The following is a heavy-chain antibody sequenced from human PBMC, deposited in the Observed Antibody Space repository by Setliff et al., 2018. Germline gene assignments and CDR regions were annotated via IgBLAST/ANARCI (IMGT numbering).Heavy chain of an antibody. V-gene: IGHV3-7*01. CDR2: IKPDGSEK. CDR3: VGAGTYSY. Sequence: GSLRLSCAASGFTFSNCWVSWVRQAPGKGLEWVASIKPDGSEKYYVDSVRGRFTISRDNAKNSLSLQMNSLRTEDTAVYYCVGAGTYSYWGQGTLVTVSS. J-gene: IGHJ4*02. D-gene: IGHD3-10*01. CDR1: GFTFSNCW.